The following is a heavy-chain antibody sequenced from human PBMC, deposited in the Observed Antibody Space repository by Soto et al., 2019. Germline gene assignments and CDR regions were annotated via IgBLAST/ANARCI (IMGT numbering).Heavy chain of an antibody. CDR2: INPNGGVT. V-gene: IGHV1-2*04. D-gene: IGHD5-12*01. Sequence: QVQLVQSGAEVRKPGASVTVSCRSSGDSFNDYYIHWVRQAPGQGFEWMGWINPNGGVTKYAQKFQGWVSMTRDTSIRTVYMQLSRPRSDDTAVYYCARESGGATATLDYYYFCMDVWGTGTTVTVSS. J-gene: IGHJ6*03. CDR3: ARESGGATATLDYYYFCMDV. CDR1: GDSFNDYY.